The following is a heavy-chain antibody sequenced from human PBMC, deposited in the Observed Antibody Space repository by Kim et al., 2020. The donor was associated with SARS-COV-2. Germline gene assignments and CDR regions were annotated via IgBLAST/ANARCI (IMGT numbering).Heavy chain of an antibody. J-gene: IGHJ4*02. V-gene: IGHV6-1*01. CDR3: TRGGYSSSYFDY. CDR2: TYYRSKWYN. D-gene: IGHD6-13*01. CDR1: GDSVSSNSAA. Sequence: SQTLSLTCAISGDSVSSNSAAWSWIRQSPARGLEWLGRTYYRSKWYNDYAVSLKSRITINADTSKNQFSLQLNSVTPEDTAIYYCTRGGYSSSYFDYWGQGTLVTVSS.